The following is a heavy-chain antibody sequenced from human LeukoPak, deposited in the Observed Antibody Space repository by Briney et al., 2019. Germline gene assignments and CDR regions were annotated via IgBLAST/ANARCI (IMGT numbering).Heavy chain of an antibody. Sequence: GRSLRLSCAASGVTFSSYCMHWVRQAPGKGLEWVAVISYDGSSKYYADTVKGRFTISRDNSKNTLYLQMNSLRAEDTAVYYCAKVVRDSSGWRTYSSYGMDVWGQGTTVTVSS. CDR2: ISYDGSSK. CDR3: AKVVRDSSGWRTYSSYGMDV. D-gene: IGHD6-19*01. J-gene: IGHJ6*02. V-gene: IGHV3-30*18. CDR1: GVTFSSYC.